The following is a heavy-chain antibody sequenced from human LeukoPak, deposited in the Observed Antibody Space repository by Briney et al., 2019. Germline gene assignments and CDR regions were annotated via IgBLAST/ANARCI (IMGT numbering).Heavy chain of an antibody. D-gene: IGHD3/OR15-3a*01. J-gene: IGHJ4*02. V-gene: IGHV4-59*01. Sequence: SETLSLTCTVSGGSISSYYWSWIRQPPGKGLEWIGYIYYSGSTNYNPSLKSRVTISVDTSKNQFSLKLSSVTAADTAVYYCARDGGLGFPAFDYWGRGTLVTVSS. CDR1: GGSISSYY. CDR2: IYYSGST. CDR3: ARDGGLGFPAFDY.